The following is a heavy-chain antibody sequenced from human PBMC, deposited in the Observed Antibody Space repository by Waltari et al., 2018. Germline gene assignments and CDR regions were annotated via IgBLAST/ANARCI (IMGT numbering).Heavy chain of an antibody. CDR3: ARDQRAVATAYDAFDI. CDR2: IIPIFGTA. CDR1: GGTFSSYA. V-gene: IGHV1-69*14. D-gene: IGHD5-18*01. Sequence: QVQLVQSGAEVKKPGSSVKVSCKASGGTFSSYAISWVRQAPGQGLEWMGGIIPIFGTANYAQKVQGRVTITADKSTSTAYMELSSLRSEDTAVYYCARDQRAVATAYDAFDIWGQGTMVTVSS. J-gene: IGHJ3*02.